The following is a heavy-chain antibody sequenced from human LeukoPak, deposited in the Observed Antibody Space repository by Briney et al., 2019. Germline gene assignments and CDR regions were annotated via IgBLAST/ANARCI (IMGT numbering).Heavy chain of an antibody. Sequence: SETLSLTCTVSGASITSYHWSWIRQPPGKGLEWIGYIYHSGSTYYNPSLKSRVTISVDRSKNQFSLKLSSVTAADTAVYYCARGDYYDSSGPRGVYYYYMDVWGKGTTVTVSS. CDR2: IYHSGST. D-gene: IGHD3-22*01. CDR1: GASITSYH. J-gene: IGHJ6*03. V-gene: IGHV4-59*12. CDR3: ARGDYYDSSGPRGVYYYYMDV.